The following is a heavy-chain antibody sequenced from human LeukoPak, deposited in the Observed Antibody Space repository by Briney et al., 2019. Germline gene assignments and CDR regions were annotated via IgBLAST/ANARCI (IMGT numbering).Heavy chain of an antibody. CDR1: GFTFSSYS. CDR2: ISSSSSYI. J-gene: IGHJ4*02. Sequence: GGSLRLSCAASGFTFSSYSMNWVRQAPGKGLEWVSSISSSSSYIHYADSVKGRFTISRDNAKNSLYLQMNSLRAEDTAVYYCARDIQVWPLGGFDYWGQGTLVTVSS. V-gene: IGHV3-21*01. D-gene: IGHD5-18*01. CDR3: ARDIQVWPLGGFDY.